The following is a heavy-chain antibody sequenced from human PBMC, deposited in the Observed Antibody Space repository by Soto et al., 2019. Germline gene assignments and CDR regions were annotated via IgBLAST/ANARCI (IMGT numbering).Heavy chain of an antibody. J-gene: IGHJ5*01. CDR2: MNPNSGNT. Sequence: ASVKVSCKASGYTFTSYAMHWVRQAPGQRLEWMGWMNPNSGNTVYAQKFQGRVTMTRNTSISTAYMELSSLRSEDTAVYYCARESTRRGLDSWGQGTLVTVSS. CDR3: ARESTRRGLDS. CDR1: GYTFTSYA. V-gene: IGHV1-8*02. D-gene: IGHD3-10*01.